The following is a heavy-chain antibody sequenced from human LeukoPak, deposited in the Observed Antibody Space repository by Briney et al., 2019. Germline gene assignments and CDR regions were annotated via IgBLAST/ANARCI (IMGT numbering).Heavy chain of an antibody. CDR3: AKDRLVCGLDLLGGY. CDR2: ISYDGSNK. V-gene: IGHV3-30*18. D-gene: IGHD3-10*01. J-gene: IGHJ4*02. Sequence: PGGSLRLSCAASGFTFSSYGMHWVRQAPGKGLEWVALISYDGSNKYYPDSVKGRFTISRDNSKSTLYLQMNSLRPEDTAIYYCAKDRLVCGLDLLGGYWGQGTLVTVSS. CDR1: GFTFSSYG.